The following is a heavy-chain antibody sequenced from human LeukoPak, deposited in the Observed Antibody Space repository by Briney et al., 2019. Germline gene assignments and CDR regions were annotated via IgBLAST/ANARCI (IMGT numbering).Heavy chain of an antibody. J-gene: IGHJ4*02. CDR2: ISWNSGSI. D-gene: IGHD2-8*01. Sequence: GRSLRLSCAASGFTFDDYAMHWVRQAPGKGLEWVSGISWNSGSIGYADSVRGRFTISRDNAKNSLYLQMNNLRAEDTALYYCAKDINGFAYWGQGTLVTVSS. V-gene: IGHV3-9*01. CDR1: GFTFDDYA. CDR3: AKDINGFAY.